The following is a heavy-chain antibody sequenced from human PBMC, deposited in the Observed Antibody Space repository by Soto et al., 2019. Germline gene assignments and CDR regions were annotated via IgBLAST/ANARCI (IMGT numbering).Heavy chain of an antibody. CDR1: GFSLTTSGVG. D-gene: IGHD3-3*01. V-gene: IGHV2-5*02. CDR3: AHRILRTVFGLVTTTAIYFDF. Sequence: QITLNESGPTVVKPAETLTLTCTFSGFSLTTSGVGVGWIRQSPGTAPEWLALIYWDDDKRDSASLKRRLTITKDTSKNQVVLTMASVDPADTATYYCAHRILRTVFGLVTTTAIYFDFWGQGTPVVVSS. CDR2: IYWDDDK. J-gene: IGHJ4*02.